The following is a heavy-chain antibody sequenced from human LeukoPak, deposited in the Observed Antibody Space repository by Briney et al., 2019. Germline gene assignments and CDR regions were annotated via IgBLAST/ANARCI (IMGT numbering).Heavy chain of an antibody. D-gene: IGHD3-3*01. CDR1: GFTFSSYA. J-gene: IGHJ4*02. V-gene: IGHV3-23*01. CDR3: AKELRFLGWLLSSGFDY. Sequence: GGSLRLSCAASGFTFSSYAMSWVRQAPGKGLEWVSAISGSGGSTYYADSVKGRFTISRDNSKNTLYLQMNSLRAEDTAVYYCAKELRFLGWLLSSGFDYWGQGTLVTVSS. CDR2: ISGSGGST.